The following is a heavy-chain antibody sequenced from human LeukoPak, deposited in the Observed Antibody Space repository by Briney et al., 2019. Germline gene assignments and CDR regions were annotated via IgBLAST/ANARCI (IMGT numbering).Heavy chain of an antibody. Sequence: GASVRVTCKASGYIFTGYYIHWVRQAPGQGLGWMGRINPISGGADYAQRFQGMVTMTRDTSINTAYMELTSLRSDDTAVYYCLRNGGDVKEWGQGTLVTVSS. CDR2: INPISGGA. J-gene: IGHJ4*02. CDR1: GYIFTGYY. CDR3: LRNGGDVKE. D-gene: IGHD2-21*02. V-gene: IGHV1-2*06.